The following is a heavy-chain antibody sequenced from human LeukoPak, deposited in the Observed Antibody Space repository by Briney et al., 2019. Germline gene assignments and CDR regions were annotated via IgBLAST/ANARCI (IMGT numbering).Heavy chain of an antibody. D-gene: IGHD2-15*01. V-gene: IGHV3-30*18. CDR2: ISYDGSNK. CDR1: GFTFSSYG. J-gene: IGHJ4*02. CDR3: AKDREAGYCSGGSCYAVNGYFDY. Sequence: GRSLRLSCAASGFTFSSYGMHWVRQAPGKGLEWVAVISYDGSNKYYADSVKGRFTISRDNSKNTPYLQMNSLRAEDTAVYYCAKDREAGYCSGGSCYAVNGYFDYWGQGTLVTVSS.